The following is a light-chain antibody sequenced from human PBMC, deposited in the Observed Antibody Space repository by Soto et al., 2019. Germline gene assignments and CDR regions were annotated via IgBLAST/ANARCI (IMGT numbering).Light chain of an antibody. CDR2: GNS. Sequence: QSVLTQPPSVSGAPGQRVTISCTGSSSNIGAGYHVHWYQQLPGTAPKLLIYGNSNRPSGVPDRFSGSKSATSASLAITGLQAEDESDYYCQSYDTSLSGSYVLGTGTKVTVL. CDR3: QSYDTSLSGSYV. CDR1: SSNIGAGYH. J-gene: IGLJ1*01. V-gene: IGLV1-40*01.